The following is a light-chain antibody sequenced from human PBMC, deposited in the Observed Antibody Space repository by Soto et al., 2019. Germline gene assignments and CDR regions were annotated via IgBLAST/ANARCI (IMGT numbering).Light chain of an antibody. V-gene: IGKV1-12*01. Sequence: IQMTQSPSSVSASVGDRVTITCRASQPISSWLAWYQQKPGQPPNLLIYSASTLRSGVPSRFSGSESGTLFTLTITNLQTEDFATYYCQQASSVPLTFGGGTKVEV. CDR2: SAS. CDR3: QQASSVPLT. CDR1: QPISSW. J-gene: IGKJ4*01.